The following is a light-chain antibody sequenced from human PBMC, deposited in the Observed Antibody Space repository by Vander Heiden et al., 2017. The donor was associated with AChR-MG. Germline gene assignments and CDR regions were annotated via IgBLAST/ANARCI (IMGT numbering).Light chain of an antibody. CDR3: RQTMQPLRT. J-gene: IGKJ4*01. Sequence: DIVLTQAPLSLSVTPGQPASISCKSSQSLLHSDGKTYLYWHLQKAGQSPQVLVYEVSKRFSGVPDRFSGSGSGTDFTLKISRVEAEDVGVYYCRQTMQPLRTFGGRTKVEIK. V-gene: IGKV2D-29*02. CDR2: EVS. CDR1: QSLLHSDGKTY.